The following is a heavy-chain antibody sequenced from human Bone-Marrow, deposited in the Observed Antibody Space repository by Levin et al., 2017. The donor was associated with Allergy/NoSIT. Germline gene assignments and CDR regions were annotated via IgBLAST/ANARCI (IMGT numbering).Heavy chain of an antibody. CDR1: GFTFNSYW. V-gene: IGHV3-7*01. Sequence: PGGSLRLSCAVSGFTFNSYWMSWVRQAPGKGLEWVAHIKQDGSDKFYVDSVKGRFTISRDNAKNSLYLQMSSLRAEDTAVYYCARIRVVTASPYYFDYWGQGTVVTVSS. D-gene: IGHD2-21*02. J-gene: IGHJ4*02. CDR2: IKQDGSDK. CDR3: ARIRVVTASPYYFDY.